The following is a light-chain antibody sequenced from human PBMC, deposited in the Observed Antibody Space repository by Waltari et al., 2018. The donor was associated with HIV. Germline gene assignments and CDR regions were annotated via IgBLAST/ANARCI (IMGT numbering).Light chain of an antibody. CDR3: VSYAGVRDRWV. CDR2: EVT. Sequence: SALTQPPSASGSPGQSVTISCTGTSSDVGGYTHVSWYQQHPGKAPKRLVYEVTKRPPGLPNLFSGSKSGNTASRTVSGLQAEDEADYYCVSYAGVRDRWVFGGGTKLTVL. CDR1: SSDVGGYTH. V-gene: IGLV2-8*01. J-gene: IGLJ3*02.